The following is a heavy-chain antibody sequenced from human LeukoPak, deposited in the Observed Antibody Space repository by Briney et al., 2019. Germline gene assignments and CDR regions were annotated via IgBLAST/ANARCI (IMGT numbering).Heavy chain of an antibody. D-gene: IGHD3-9*01. J-gene: IGHJ4*02. CDR1: GGSISSGSYY. CDR2: MYTSGST. CDR3: ARQVGILHYDILTGYTRIKKNFDY. Sequence: SETLSLTCTVSGGSISSGSYYWSWIRQPAGKGLEWIGRMYTSGSTNYNPSLKSRVTISVDTSKNQFSLNLSSVTAADTAVYYCARQVGILHYDILTGYTRIKKNFDYWGQGTLVTVSS. V-gene: IGHV4-61*02.